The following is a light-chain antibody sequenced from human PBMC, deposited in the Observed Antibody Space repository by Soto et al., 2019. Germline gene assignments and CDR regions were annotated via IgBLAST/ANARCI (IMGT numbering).Light chain of an antibody. CDR1: QSLTSW. Sequence: DIQMTQSPSTLSASVGDRVTITCRASQSLTSWLAWYQQKPGKAPKLLIYEASRLQGGVPSRFSGSGSGTEFTLTISSLQPDVSASYYCQQYKSFLTFGQGTKLEIK. CDR3: QQYKSFLT. J-gene: IGKJ2*01. V-gene: IGKV1-5*03. CDR2: EAS.